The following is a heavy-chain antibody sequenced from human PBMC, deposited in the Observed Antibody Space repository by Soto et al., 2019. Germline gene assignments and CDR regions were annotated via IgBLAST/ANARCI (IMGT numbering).Heavy chain of an antibody. Sequence: EVQLLESGGGLVQPGGSLRLSCAASGFTFGSYAMNWLRQAPGRRLECVSFISGSGRTTYYADSVKGRFTVSRDNSKNTLYLQMNSLRAEDTALYYCAKFRGPSYSYYSMDVWGKGTTVTVSS. CDR3: AKFRGPSYSYYSMDV. CDR2: ISGSGRTT. CDR1: GFTFGSYA. V-gene: IGHV3-23*01. D-gene: IGHD3-16*01. J-gene: IGHJ6*03.